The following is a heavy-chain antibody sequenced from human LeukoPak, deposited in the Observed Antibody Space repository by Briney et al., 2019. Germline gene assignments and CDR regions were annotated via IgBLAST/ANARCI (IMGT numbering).Heavy chain of an antibody. CDR2: IRYDGSNK. D-gene: IGHD5-18*01. J-gene: IGHJ4*02. V-gene: IGHV3-30*02. CDR1: GFTFSSYG. CDR3: AKNFVDTAMTYFDY. Sequence: PGGSLRFSCAASGFTFSSYGMHWVRQAPGKGLEWVAFIRYDGSNKYYADSVKGRFTISRDNSKNTLYLQMNSLRAEDTAVYYCAKNFVDTAMTYFDYWGQGTLVTVSS.